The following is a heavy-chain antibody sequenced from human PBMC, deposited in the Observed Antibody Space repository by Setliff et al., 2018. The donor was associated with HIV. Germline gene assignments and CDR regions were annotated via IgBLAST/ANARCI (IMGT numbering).Heavy chain of an antibody. J-gene: IGHJ4*02. V-gene: IGHV4-4*07. CDR2: IYTSGST. CDR3: ARIRITMIMMLNYFDY. CDR1: GGSISSYY. D-gene: IGHD3-22*01. Sequence: SETLSLTCTVSGGSISSYYWSWIRQPAGKGLEWIGSIYTSGSTNYNPSLKSRVTMSVDTSKNQFSLKLSSVTAADTAVYFCARIRITMIMMLNYFDYWGQGTLVTVSS.